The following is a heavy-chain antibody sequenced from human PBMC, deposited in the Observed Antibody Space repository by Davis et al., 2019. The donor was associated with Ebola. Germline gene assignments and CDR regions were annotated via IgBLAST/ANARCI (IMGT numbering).Heavy chain of an antibody. J-gene: IGHJ4*02. V-gene: IGHV1-8*01. Sequence: AASVKVSCKASGYTFTSYDIHWVRQATGQGLERMGWMNPNSGNTGYAQKFQGRVTMTRNTSISTPYMELSSLRSEDTAVYYCARDEGDFWSGLYFDYWGQGTLVTVSS. CDR3: ARDEGDFWSGLYFDY. CDR1: GYTFTSYD. CDR2: MNPNSGNT. D-gene: IGHD3-3*01.